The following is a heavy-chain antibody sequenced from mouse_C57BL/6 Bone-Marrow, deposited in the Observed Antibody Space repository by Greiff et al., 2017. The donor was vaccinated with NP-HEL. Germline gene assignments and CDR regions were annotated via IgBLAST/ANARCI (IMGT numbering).Heavy chain of an antibody. D-gene: IGHD1-1*01. Sequence: EVQLQQSGGDLVKPGGSLKLSCAASGFTFSSYGMSWVRQTPDKRLAWVATISSGGSYTYYPDSVKGRFTISRDNAKNTLYLQMSSLKSEDTAMYYCARQTITTVVPYYYAMDYWGQGTSVTVSS. CDR2: ISSGGSYT. CDR3: ARQTITTVVPYYYAMDY. J-gene: IGHJ4*01. CDR1: GFTFSSYG. V-gene: IGHV5-6*01.